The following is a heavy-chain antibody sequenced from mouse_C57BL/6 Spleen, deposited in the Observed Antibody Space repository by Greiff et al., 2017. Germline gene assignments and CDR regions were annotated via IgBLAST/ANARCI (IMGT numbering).Heavy chain of an antibody. V-gene: IGHV3-6*01. CDR3: ARGDGSFAY. Sequence: EVKLMESGPGLVKPSQSLSFTCSVTGYSITSGYYWNWIRQFPGNKLEWMGYISYDGSNNYNPSLKNRISITRDTSKNQFFLKLNSVTTEDTATYYCARGDGSFAYWGQGTLVTVSA. CDR2: ISYDGSN. J-gene: IGHJ3*01. CDR1: GYSITSGYY. D-gene: IGHD1-1*01.